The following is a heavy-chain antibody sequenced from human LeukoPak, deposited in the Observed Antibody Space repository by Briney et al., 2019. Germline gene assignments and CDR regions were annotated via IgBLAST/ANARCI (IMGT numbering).Heavy chain of an antibody. V-gene: IGHV5-51*01. CDR3: ARLSEPGIAAAARALRY. CDR1: GYSFTSYW. J-gene: IGHJ4*02. Sequence: GESLKISCKGSGYSFTSYWIGWVRQMPGKGLEWMGIIYPGDSDTRYSPSFQGQVTISADKSISTAYLQWSSLKASDTAMYYCARLSEPGIAAAARALRYWGQGTLVTVSS. D-gene: IGHD6-13*01. CDR2: IYPGDSDT.